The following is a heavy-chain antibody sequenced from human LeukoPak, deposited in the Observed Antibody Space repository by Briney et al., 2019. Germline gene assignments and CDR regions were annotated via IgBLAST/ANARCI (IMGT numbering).Heavy chain of an antibody. CDR1: GFTFSSYA. Sequence: GGSLRLSCAVSGFTFSSYAMSWVRQAPGKGLEWVSGIGASGGSTYYADSVKGRFTISRDNSKNTLYLQMNSLRTEDTAVYYCAKAEGYDILTGLDYWGQGTLVTVSS. V-gene: IGHV3-23*01. CDR3: AKAEGYDILTGLDY. J-gene: IGHJ4*02. CDR2: IGASGGST. D-gene: IGHD3-9*01.